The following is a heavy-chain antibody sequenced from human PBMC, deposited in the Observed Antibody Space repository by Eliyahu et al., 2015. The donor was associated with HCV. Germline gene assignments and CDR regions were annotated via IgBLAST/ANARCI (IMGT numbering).Heavy chain of an antibody. D-gene: IGHD3-22*01. Sequence: EVQLVESGGGLVQPGGSLRLSCAASGFPFSSYWMSWVRQAPGKGLEWXANIKQDGSEKYYVDSVKGRFTISRDNAKNSLYLQMNSLRAEDTAVYYCARRQYYYDSSGSFDYWGQGTLVTVSS. CDR3: ARRQYYYDSSGSFDY. J-gene: IGHJ4*02. CDR2: IKQDGSEK. CDR1: GFPFSSYW. V-gene: IGHV3-7*04.